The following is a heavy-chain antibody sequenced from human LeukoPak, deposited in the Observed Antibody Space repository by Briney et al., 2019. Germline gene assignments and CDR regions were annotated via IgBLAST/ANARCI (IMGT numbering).Heavy chain of an antibody. J-gene: IGHJ4*02. Sequence: PGGSLRLSCAASGFTFDDYAMHWVRQAPGKGLEWVSLISWDGGSTYYADSVKGRFTIPRDNSKNSLYLQMNSLRAEDTALYYCAKNRGGQLAVFDYWGQGTLVTVSS. CDR2: ISWDGGST. V-gene: IGHV3-43D*03. D-gene: IGHD6-13*01. CDR3: AKNRGGQLAVFDY. CDR1: GFTFDDYA.